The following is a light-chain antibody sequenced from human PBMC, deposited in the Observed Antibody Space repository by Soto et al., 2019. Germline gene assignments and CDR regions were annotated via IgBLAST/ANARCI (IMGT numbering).Light chain of an antibody. CDR3: HSYDRSLSGSV. CDR2: EGT. J-gene: IGLJ3*02. CDR1: SSDIGTYDL. V-gene: IGLV2-23*01. Sequence: QSVLTQPASVSGSPGQSITISCTGTSSDIGTYDLVSWYQQHPGKAPRVMIYEGTKRPSGVSNRFSGSKSGNTASLTISGLQAEDEADYYCHSYDRSLSGSVFGGGTQLTVL.